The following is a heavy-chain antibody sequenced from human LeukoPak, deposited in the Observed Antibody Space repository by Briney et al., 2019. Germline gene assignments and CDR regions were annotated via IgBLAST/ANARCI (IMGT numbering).Heavy chain of an antibody. Sequence: ASVKVSCKASGYTFTGYYMHWVRQAPGQGLEWMGWINPNSGGTNYAQKLQGWVTMTRDTSISTAYMELSRLRSDDTAVYYCARSRSVAGYYFDYWGQGTLVTVSS. D-gene: IGHD6-19*01. CDR2: INPNSGGT. V-gene: IGHV1-2*04. CDR1: GYTFTGYY. CDR3: ARSRSVAGYYFDY. J-gene: IGHJ4*02.